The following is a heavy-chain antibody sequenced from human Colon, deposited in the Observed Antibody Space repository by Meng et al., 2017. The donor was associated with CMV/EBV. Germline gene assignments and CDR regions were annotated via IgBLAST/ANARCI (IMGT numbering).Heavy chain of an antibody. Sequence: GESLKISCAASGFTFSSYAMSWVRQAPGKGLEWVSAISGSGGSTYYADSVKGRFTISRDNSKNTLYLQMNSLRAEDTAVYYCAKDRDDFWSGYWGYWGQGTLVTVSS. J-gene: IGHJ4*02. D-gene: IGHD3-3*01. V-gene: IGHV3-23*01. CDR1: GFTFSSYA. CDR3: AKDRDDFWSGYWGY. CDR2: ISGSGGST.